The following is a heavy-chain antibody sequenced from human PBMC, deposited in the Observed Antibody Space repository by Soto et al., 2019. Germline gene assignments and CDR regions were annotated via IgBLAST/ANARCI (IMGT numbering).Heavy chain of an antibody. D-gene: IGHD4-17*01. J-gene: IGHJ4*02. CDR2: IYYSGST. CDR1: GGSLSSYY. CDR3: ANSYGDYVSY. V-gene: IGHV4-59*05. Sequence: ASETLSLTCTVAGGSLSSYYWSWIRQPPGKGLEWIGSIYYSGSTYYNPSLKSRVTISVDTSKNQFSLKLSSVTAADTAVYYCANSYGDYVSYSGQGTLVTVSS.